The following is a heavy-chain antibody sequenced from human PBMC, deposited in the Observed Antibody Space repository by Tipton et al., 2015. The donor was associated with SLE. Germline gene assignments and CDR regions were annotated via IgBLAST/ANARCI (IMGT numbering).Heavy chain of an antibody. D-gene: IGHD3-3*01. CDR3: ARESYDFWSGYRNWFDP. J-gene: IGHJ5*02. CDR1: GGSFSGYY. V-gene: IGHV4-34*01. Sequence: LSLTCAVYGGSFSGYYWSWIRQPPGKGLEWIGEINHSGSTNYNPSLKSRVTISVDTSKNQFSLQLNSVTPEDTAVYYCARESYDFWSGYRNWFDPWGQGTLVTVSS. CDR2: INHSGST.